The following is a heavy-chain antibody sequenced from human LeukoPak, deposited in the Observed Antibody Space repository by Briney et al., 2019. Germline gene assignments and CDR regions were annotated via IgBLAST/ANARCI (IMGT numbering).Heavy chain of an antibody. CDR3: AKLKIVAGGYFDY. V-gene: IGHV3-23*01. Sequence: PGGSLRLSCAASGFTFSSYSMNWVRQAPGKGLEWVSAISGSGVSTYYADSVKGRFTISRDNSKNTLYLQMNSLRAEDTAVYYCAKLKIVAGGYFDYWGQGTLVTVSS. D-gene: IGHD2-21*01. J-gene: IGHJ4*02. CDR2: ISGSGVST. CDR1: GFTFSSYS.